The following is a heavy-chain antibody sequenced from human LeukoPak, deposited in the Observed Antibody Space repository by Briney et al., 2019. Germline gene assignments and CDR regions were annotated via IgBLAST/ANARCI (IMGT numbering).Heavy chain of an antibody. V-gene: IGHV3-74*01. D-gene: IGHD6-6*01. CDR1: GFTFSTYW. CDR3: ARVGREYSSSSPPDY. CDR2: IDSGGSNT. Sequence: GGSLRLSCVVSGFTFSTYWMHWVRQGPGKGLVWVSRIDSGGSNTLYADSVRGRFTISRDNAKNTPYLQMNSLRVEDTAMYYCARVGREYSSSSPPDYWGQGTLVTVSS. J-gene: IGHJ4*02.